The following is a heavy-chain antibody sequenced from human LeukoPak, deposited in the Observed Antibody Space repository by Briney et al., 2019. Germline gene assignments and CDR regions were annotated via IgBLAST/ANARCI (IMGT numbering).Heavy chain of an antibody. CDR2: ISSSGSTI. CDR1: GFTFSSYE. D-gene: IGHD3-9*01. V-gene: IGHV3-48*03. CDR3: ARAPQLIRYFDWSYYYYYMDV. J-gene: IGHJ6*03. Sequence: GGSLRLSCAASGFTFSSYEMNWVRQAPGKGLEWVSYISSSGSTIYYADSVKGRFTISRDNAKNSLYLQMNSLRAEDTAVYYCARAPQLIRYFDWSYYYYYMDVWGKGNTVTVSS.